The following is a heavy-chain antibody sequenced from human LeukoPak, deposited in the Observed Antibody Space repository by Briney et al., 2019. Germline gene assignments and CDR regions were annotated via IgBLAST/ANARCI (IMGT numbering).Heavy chain of an antibody. CDR2: ISGSGGST. CDR3: AKGLRGYSGSRLPAYFDY. V-gene: IGHV3-23*01. J-gene: IGHJ4*02. Sequence: GGSLRLSCAASGFTFSSYAMSWVRQAPGKGLEWVSAISGSGGSTYYADSVKGRFTISRDNSKNTLYLQMNSLRAEDTAVYYCAKGLRGYSGSRLPAYFDYWGQGTLVTVSS. CDR1: GFTFSSYA. D-gene: IGHD5-12*01.